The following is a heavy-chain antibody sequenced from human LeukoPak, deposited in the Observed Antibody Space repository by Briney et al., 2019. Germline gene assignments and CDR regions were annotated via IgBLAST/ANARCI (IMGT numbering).Heavy chain of an antibody. CDR3: ARVSPLLSLIEAFDI. V-gene: IGHV1-2*02. CDR1: GYTFTGYY. CDR2: INPNSGGT. J-gene: IGHJ3*02. D-gene: IGHD3-10*01. Sequence: ASVKVSCKASGYTFTGYYMHWVRQAPGQGLELMGWINPNSGGTNYAQKFQGRVTMTRDTSISTAYMELSRLRSDDTAVYYCARVSPLLSLIEAFDIWGQGTMVTVSS.